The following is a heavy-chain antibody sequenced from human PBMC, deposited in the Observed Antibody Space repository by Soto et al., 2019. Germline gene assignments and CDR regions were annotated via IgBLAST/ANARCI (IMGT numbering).Heavy chain of an antibody. CDR3: AHSRVYYAMDV. V-gene: IGHV2-5*02. Sequence: QITLKESGPTLVKPTQTLTLTCTFSGFSLSTSGVGVGWIRQPPGKALEWLAVIYWDDDKRYSPSLKTRLTITKDTSKNQVVRTMTNRDPVDTATYYCAHSRVYYAMDVWGQGTTVTVSS. J-gene: IGHJ6*02. CDR1: GFSLSTSGVG. CDR2: IYWDDDK.